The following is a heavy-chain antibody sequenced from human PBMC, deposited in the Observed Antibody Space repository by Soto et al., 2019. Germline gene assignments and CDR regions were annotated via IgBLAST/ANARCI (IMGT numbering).Heavy chain of an antibody. Sequence: KASETLSLTCTVSGGSISTYYWNWIRQPPGKGLEWIGYIHYSGITSYSPSLKSRVTISVDTSRNQFSLNLSSVTAADTAVYYCARRYLAENWFDPWGQGTLVTVSS. D-gene: IGHD3-3*02. CDR1: GGSISTYY. CDR2: IHYSGIT. V-gene: IGHV4-59*01. J-gene: IGHJ5*02. CDR3: ARRYLAENWFDP.